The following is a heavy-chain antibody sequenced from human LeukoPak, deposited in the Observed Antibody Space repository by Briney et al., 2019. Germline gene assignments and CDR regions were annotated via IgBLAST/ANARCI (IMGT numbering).Heavy chain of an antibody. D-gene: IGHD5-12*01. Sequence: PSETLSLTWTVSGGSISTYYWSWIRQPPGKGLEWIGYIYHSGSTNYNPSLKSRVTISVDTSKNQFSLKLSSVTAAVTAVYYCARGGGYASPIGYWGQGALVTVSS. J-gene: IGHJ4*02. V-gene: IGHV4-59*01. CDR2: IYHSGST. CDR3: ARGGGYASPIGY. CDR1: GGSISTYY.